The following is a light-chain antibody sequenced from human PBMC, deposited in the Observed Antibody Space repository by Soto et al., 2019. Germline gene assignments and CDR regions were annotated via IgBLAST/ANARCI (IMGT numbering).Light chain of an antibody. V-gene: IGKV3-15*01. CDR2: DAS. J-gene: IGKJ2*01. CDR3: QQYDDSPLYT. CDR1: QSVGGN. Sequence: EVIMTQSPAALSVSPGERVTLSCRASQSVGGNLAWYQQRPGQAPRLLIYDASTRAAGIPARISGSGSGTEFSLTLSSLQSEDFALYYCQQYDDSPLYTFGHGTKLEIK.